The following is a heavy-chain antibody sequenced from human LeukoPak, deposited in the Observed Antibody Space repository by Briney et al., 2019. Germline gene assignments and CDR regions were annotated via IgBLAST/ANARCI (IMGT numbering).Heavy chain of an antibody. V-gene: IGHV3-48*03. J-gene: IGHJ4*02. D-gene: IGHD3-10*01. CDR1: GFTFSSYE. Sequence: PGGSLRLSCAASGFTFSSYEMNWVRQAPGKGLEWVSYVSSSGSTIYYADSVRGRFTISRDNAKNSLYLQMTSLRAEDTAVYYCARDLSYGSGDYWGQGILVTVSS. CDR2: VSSSGSTI. CDR3: ARDLSYGSGDY.